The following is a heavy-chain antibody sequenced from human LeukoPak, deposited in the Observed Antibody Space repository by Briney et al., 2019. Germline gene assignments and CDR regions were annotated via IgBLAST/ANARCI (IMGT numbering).Heavy chain of an antibody. Sequence: SGGSLRLSCAASGFTVSSNYMGWVRQAPEKGVEWVSVIYSGGTTYYADSVKGRFTISRDNSKNTLYLQMNSLRAEDTAVYYCARDSPDYGDYDPHWGQGTLVTVSS. CDR3: ARDSPDYGDYDPH. D-gene: IGHD4-17*01. V-gene: IGHV3-53*01. CDR1: GFTVSSNY. CDR2: IYSGGTT. J-gene: IGHJ4*02.